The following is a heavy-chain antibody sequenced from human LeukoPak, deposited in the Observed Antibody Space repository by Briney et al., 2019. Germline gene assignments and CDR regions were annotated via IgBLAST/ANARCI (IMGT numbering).Heavy chain of an antibody. D-gene: IGHD3-22*01. J-gene: IGHJ4*02. Sequence: ASVKVSCKASGYTFTSYGISWVRQAPGQGLEWMGWISAYNGNTNYARKLQGRVTMTTDTSTSTAYMELRSLRSDDTAVYYCARARPYYDSSGYYYESDYWGQGTLVTVSS. V-gene: IGHV1-18*01. CDR3: ARARPYYDSSGYYYESDY. CDR2: ISAYNGNT. CDR1: GYTFTSYG.